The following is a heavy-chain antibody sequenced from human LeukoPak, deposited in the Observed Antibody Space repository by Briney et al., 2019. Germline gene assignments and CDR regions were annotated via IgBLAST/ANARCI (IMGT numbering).Heavy chain of an antibody. D-gene: IGHD3-10*01. J-gene: IGHJ4*02. V-gene: IGHV4-34*01. Sequence: SETLSLTCAVYGGSFSGYYWSWIRQPPGKGLEWIGEINHSGSTNYSPSLKSRVTISVDTSKNQFSLKLSSVTAADTAVYYCARGRYYGSGSYRDWGQGTLVTVSS. CDR3: ARGRYYGSGSYRD. CDR1: GGSFSGYY. CDR2: INHSGST.